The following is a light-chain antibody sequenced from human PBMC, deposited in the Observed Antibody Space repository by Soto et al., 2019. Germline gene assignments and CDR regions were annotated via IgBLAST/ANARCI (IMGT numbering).Light chain of an antibody. CDR1: ITDIGAYNY. CDR2: GVS. CDR3: SSYAGSNNVV. Sequence: QSVLTQPASVSGSPGQSITISCTGTITDIGAYNYVSWYQQHPGKAPKLLIYGVSSRPSGVSNRFSGSKSGNAAYLTVSGLQAEDEADYYCSSYAGSNNVVFGGGTKLTVL. V-gene: IGLV2-14*01. J-gene: IGLJ2*01.